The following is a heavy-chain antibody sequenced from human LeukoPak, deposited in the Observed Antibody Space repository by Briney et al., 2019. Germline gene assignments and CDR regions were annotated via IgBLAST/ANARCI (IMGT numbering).Heavy chain of an antibody. V-gene: IGHV4-59*01. CDR3: ARGDYDSSGYYYFDY. J-gene: IGHJ4*02. CDR1: GGSIRSYY. CDR2: IYYSGST. Sequence: ASETLSLTCTVSGGSIRSYYWSWIRQPPGKGLEWIGYIYYSGSTNYNPSLKSRVTISVDTSKNQFSLKLSSVTAADTAVYYCARGDYDSSGYYYFDYWGQGTLVTVSS. D-gene: IGHD3-22*01.